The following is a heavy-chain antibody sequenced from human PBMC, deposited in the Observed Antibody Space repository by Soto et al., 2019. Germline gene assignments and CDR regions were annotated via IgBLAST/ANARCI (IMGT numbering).Heavy chain of an antibody. V-gene: IGHV4-59*01. Sequence: SETLSLTCTVSGGSISSYYWSWVRQPPGKGLEWIGYIYYSGSTNYNPSLKSRVTISVDTSKNQFSLKLSSVTAADTAVYYCARPRSPAYYFDYWGKGTLVTVSS. CDR3: ARPRSPAYYFDY. J-gene: IGHJ4*02. CDR1: GGSISSYY. CDR2: IYYSGST.